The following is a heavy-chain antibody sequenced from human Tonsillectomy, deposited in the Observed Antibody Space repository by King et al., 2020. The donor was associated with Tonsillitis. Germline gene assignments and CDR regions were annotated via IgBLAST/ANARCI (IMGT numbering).Heavy chain of an antibody. V-gene: IGHV3-23*04. CDR2: ISGSGGST. J-gene: IGHJ4*02. CDR3: AKDLSRGPGSDFDY. CDR1: GFTFSSYA. Sequence: VQLVESGGGLVQPGGSLRLSCAASGFTFSSYAMSWVRQAPGKGLGWVSAISGSGGSTYYADSVKGRFSISRDNSKNTLYLQMHRLRAEDTAVYYCAKDLSRGPGSDFDYWGQGTLVTVSS. D-gene: IGHD3-10*01.